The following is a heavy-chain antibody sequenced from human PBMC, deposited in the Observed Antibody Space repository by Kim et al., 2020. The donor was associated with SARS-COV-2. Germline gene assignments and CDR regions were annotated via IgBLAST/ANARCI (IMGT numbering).Heavy chain of an antibody. V-gene: IGHV1-46*01. Sequence: QGRVTMTRDTSTSTVYMELSSLRSEDTAVYYCARDQSPSVYSSGWYYFDYWGQGTLVTVSS. CDR3: ARDQSPSVYSSGWYYFDY. J-gene: IGHJ4*02. D-gene: IGHD6-19*01.